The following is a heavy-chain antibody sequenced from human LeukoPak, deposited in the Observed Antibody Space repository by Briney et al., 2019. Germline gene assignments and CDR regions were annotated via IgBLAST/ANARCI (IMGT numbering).Heavy chain of an antibody. D-gene: IGHD1-26*01. V-gene: IGHV3-23*01. J-gene: IGHJ5*02. CDR3: AKDLEGGFAPEGTFDP. CDR1: GFTFSSYA. CDR2: ISGSGGST. Sequence: GGSLRLSCAASGFTFSSYAMSWVRQAPGKGLEWVSAISGSGGSTYYADSVKGRFTISRDNSKNTLYLQMNSLRAEDTAVYYCAKDLEGGFAPEGTFDPWGQGTLVTVSS.